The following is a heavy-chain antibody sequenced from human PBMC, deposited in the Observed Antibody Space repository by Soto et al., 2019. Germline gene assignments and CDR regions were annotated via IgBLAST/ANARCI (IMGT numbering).Heavy chain of an antibody. D-gene: IGHD1-1*01. CDR3: ATGRSTRFDP. V-gene: IGHV3-30*03. CDR2: ISFDGTAK. CDR1: GFTFNRYG. Sequence: GGSLRLSCVASGFTFNRYGMHWVRQAPGKGLEWVAEISFDGTAKYYAESVKGRFAVSRDNGNNTLHLEMNSLGAKDTAVYFCATGRSTRFDPWGQGTLVTVSS. J-gene: IGHJ5*02.